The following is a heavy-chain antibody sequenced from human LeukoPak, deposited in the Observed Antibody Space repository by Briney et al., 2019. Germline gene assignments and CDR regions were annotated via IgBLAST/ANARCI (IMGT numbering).Heavy chain of an antibody. CDR1: GYTFTSYY. J-gene: IGHJ4*02. Sequence: ASVKVSCKASGYTFTSYYMHWVRQAPGQGLEWMGIINPSGGSTSYAQKFQGRVTMTRDMSTSTVYMELSSLRSEDTAAYYCARGNQQLPLDYWGQGTLVTVSS. CDR2: INPSGGST. D-gene: IGHD6-13*01. CDR3: ARGNQQLPLDY. V-gene: IGHV1-46*01.